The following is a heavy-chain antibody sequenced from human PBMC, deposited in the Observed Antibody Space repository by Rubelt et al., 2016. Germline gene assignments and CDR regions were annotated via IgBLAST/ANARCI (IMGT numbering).Heavy chain of an antibody. J-gene: IGHJ6*02. CDR2: IKQDGSEK. V-gene: IGHV3-7*01. CDR1: GFIFSRYW. D-gene: IGHD2-15*01. CDR3: AREWRSRYGMDV. Sequence: EVQLVESGGGLVQPGGSLRLSCAASGFIFSRYWMAWVRQAPGKGLEWVANIKQDGSEKYYVDSVKGRFTISRDNAKNALDLQMNSLGVEDTAVYYGAREWRSRYGMDVWGQGTTVTVSS.